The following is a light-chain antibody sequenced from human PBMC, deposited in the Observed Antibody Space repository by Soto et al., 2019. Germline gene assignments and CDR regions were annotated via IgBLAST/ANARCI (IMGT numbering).Light chain of an antibody. Sequence: QSALPQPASVYGSPGQSITISCTGTSSDVGPYNYVSWYQQHPGKAPKLMIYDVSDRPSGVSARFSGSKSGYTASLTISGLQAEDEADYYCASYTTSATYVFGTGTKVTVL. J-gene: IGLJ1*01. CDR1: SSDVGPYNY. CDR2: DVS. CDR3: ASYTTSATYV. V-gene: IGLV2-14*03.